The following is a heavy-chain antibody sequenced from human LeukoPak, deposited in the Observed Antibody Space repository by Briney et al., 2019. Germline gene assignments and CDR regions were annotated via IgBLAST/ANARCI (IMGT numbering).Heavy chain of an antibody. V-gene: IGHV1-18*01. D-gene: IGHD3-10*01. J-gene: IGHJ4*02. CDR2: ISAYNGNT. CDR1: GYTFTSYG. Sequence: ASVKVSCKASGYTFTSYGISWVRQAPGQGLEWMGWISAYNGNTNYAQKLQGRVTMTTDTSTSTAYMELRSLRSDGTAVYYCARDHYGSGSYSHYFDYWGQGTLVTVSS. CDR3: ARDHYGSGSYSHYFDY.